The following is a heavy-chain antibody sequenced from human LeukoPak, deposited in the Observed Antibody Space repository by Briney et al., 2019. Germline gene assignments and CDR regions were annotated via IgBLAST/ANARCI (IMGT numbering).Heavy chain of an antibody. J-gene: IGHJ4*02. CDR2: ISGSGGST. CDR3: AKRYRSSTSCSFFDY. Sequence: GGSLRLSCAASGSTFSSYAMSWVRQAPGKGLEWVSAISGSGGSTYYADSVKGRFTISRDNSKNTLYLQMNSLRAEDTAVYHCAKRYRSSTSCSFFDYWGQGTLVTVSS. V-gene: IGHV3-23*01. D-gene: IGHD2-2*01. CDR1: GSTFSSYA.